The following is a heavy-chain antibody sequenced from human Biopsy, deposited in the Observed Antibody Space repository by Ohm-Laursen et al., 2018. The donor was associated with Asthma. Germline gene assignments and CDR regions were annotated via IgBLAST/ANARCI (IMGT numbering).Heavy chain of an antibody. CDR3: ARGDSSNWSHYYFDY. CDR2: IYSGGTS. Sequence: GSLRLSCTAPGFAVSRDHMFWVRQAPGKGLEWVSVIYSGGTSHTADSVRGRFTISRDYSKNTLHLQMHSLRAEDTAVYYCARGDSSNWSHYYFDYWGQGTLVTVSS. CDR1: GFAVSRDH. V-gene: IGHV3-53*01. J-gene: IGHJ4*02. D-gene: IGHD3-22*01.